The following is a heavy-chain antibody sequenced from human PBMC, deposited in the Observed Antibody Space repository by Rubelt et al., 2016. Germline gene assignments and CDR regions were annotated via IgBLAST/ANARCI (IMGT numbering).Heavy chain of an antibody. CDR1: GYTFTGYY. CDR2: INPNSGGT. J-gene: IGHJ4*02. Sequence: QVQLVQSGAEVKKPGASVKVSCKASGYTFTGYYMHWVRQAPGPGLEWMGWINPNSGGTNYAQKFQGRVTMTRDTSISTAYMELSRLRSEDTAVYYCATTIAIRPYYFDYWGQGTLVTVSS. D-gene: IGHD6-6*01. V-gene: IGHV1-2*02. CDR3: ATTIAIRPYYFDY.